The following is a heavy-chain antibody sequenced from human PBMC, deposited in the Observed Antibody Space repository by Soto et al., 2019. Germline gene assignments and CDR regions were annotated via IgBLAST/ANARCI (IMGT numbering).Heavy chain of an antibody. CDR2: IDWDDDK. Sequence: SGPTLVNPTQTLTLTCTFSGFSLSTSGMCVSWIRQPPGKALEWLALIDWDDDKYYSTSLKTRLTISKDTSKNQVVLTMTNVDPVDTATYYCARTTRYCSGGSCYTNWFDPWGQGTLVTVSS. V-gene: IGHV2-70*01. D-gene: IGHD2-15*01. J-gene: IGHJ5*02. CDR3: ARTTRYCSGGSCYTNWFDP. CDR1: GFSLSTSGMC.